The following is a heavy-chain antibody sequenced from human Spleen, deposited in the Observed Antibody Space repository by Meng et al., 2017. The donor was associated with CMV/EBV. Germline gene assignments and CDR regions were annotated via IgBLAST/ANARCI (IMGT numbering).Heavy chain of an antibody. J-gene: IGHJ4*02. CDR3: ARDAGSRRHGYNAIDY. CDR2: IGSSGTYT. Sequence: GESLKISCAASGFTFGDYAMNWVRQAPGKGLEWVSGIGSSGTYTYYGDSVEARLTISRDNSKNTLYLQMNSLRVEDTAVYYCARDAGSRRHGYNAIDYWGQGTLVTVSS. CDR1: GFTFGDYA. V-gene: IGHV3-23*01. D-gene: IGHD5-24*01.